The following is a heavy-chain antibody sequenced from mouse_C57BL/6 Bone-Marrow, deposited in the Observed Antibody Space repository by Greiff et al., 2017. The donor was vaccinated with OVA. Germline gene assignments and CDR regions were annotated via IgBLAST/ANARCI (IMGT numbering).Heavy chain of an antibody. Sequence: VQLQQPGAELVKPGASVKMSCKASGYTFTSYWLTWVKQRPGQGLAWIGDIYPGSGSTNYNEKFKSKATLTVDTSSSTAYMQLSSLTSEDSAVYYCARRGIYYYGSSYGYWGQGTTLTVSS. V-gene: IGHV1-55*01. CDR3: ARRGIYYYGSSYGY. CDR2: IYPGSGST. D-gene: IGHD1-1*01. CDR1: GYTFTSYW. J-gene: IGHJ2*01.